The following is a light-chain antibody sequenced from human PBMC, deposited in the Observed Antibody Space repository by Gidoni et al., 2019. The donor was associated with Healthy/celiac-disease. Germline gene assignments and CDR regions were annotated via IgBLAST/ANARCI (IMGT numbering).Light chain of an antibody. V-gene: IGKV1-9*01. CDR1: QGISSY. CDR3: QQLNSYPRIT. CDR2: AAS. Sequence: DIQLTQSPSFLSASVGDRVTIPCRASQGISSYLAWYQQKPGKAPKLLIYAASTLQSGVPSRFSGSGSGTEFTLTISSLQPEDFATYYCQQLNSYPRITFDGGTKVEIK. J-gene: IGKJ4*01.